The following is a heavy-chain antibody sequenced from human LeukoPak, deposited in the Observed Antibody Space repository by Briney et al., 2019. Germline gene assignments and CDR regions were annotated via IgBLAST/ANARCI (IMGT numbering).Heavy chain of an antibody. V-gene: IGHV3-74*01. Sequence: GGPLRLSCAASGFTFSMYWMHWVRHAPGKGLVWVSRINSDGYSTTYADSVKGRFTISRDNAKNTLYLQMNSLRADDTAVYYCARDFGAWGQGTLVTVSP. CDR3: ARDFGA. J-gene: IGHJ5*02. D-gene: IGHD3-3*01. CDR2: INSDGYST. CDR1: GFTFSMYW.